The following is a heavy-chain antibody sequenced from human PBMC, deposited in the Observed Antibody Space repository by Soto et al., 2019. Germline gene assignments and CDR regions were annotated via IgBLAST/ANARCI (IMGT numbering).Heavy chain of an antibody. CDR1: GITFSNAW. CDR3: TFASYSYDMDV. J-gene: IGHJ6*02. CDR2: IKSRSDGGTT. V-gene: IGHV3-15*01. Sequence: GGSLRLSCAASGITFSNAWMSWVRQAPGKGLEWVGHIKSRSDGGTTDHAAPVKGRSTISRDDSKDTLYLQMNSLKTEDTAVYYCTFASYSYDMDVWGQGTSVTVSS.